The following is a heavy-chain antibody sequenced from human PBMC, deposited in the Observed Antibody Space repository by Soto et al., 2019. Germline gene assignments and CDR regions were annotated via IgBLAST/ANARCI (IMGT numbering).Heavy chain of an antibody. CDR2: IYYSGST. Sequence: SSETLSLTCTVSGGSISDHYWIWIRQPPGKGLEWIGYIYYSGSTNYNPSLKSRVTISVDTSKHQFSLKLRSVTTADTAVYYCGRVRSTTVVDYWGQGTLVTVSS. J-gene: IGHJ4*02. D-gene: IGHD4-17*01. CDR3: GRVRSTTVVDY. CDR1: GGSISDHY. V-gene: IGHV4-59*11.